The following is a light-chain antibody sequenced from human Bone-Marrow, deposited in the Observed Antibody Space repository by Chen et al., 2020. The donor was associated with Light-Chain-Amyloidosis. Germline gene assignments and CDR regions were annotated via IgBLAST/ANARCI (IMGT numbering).Light chain of an antibody. J-gene: IGKJ2*01. CDR2: WAS. CDR3: QQYYDTPYT. Sequence: DIVMTQSTDSLAVSLGARATINCKSSQSILYSSNNMNYLAWYQQKPGQPPKLLIYWASTRYSGVPDRFSGSGSGTDFTLTISSLQAEDVATYYCQQYYDTPYTLGQGTELEIK. CDR1: QSILYSSNNMNY. V-gene: IGKV4-1*01.